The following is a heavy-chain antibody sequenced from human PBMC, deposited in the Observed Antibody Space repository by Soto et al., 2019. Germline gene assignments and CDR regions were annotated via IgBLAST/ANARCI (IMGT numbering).Heavy chain of an antibody. CDR2: IKGDGSAK. V-gene: IGHV3-7*05. J-gene: IGHJ3*02. D-gene: IGHD3-22*01. Sequence: EVQLVESGGGLVQPGGSLRLSCAASGFTVGNYWMTWVRQAPGKGLEWVANIKGDGSAKSDLDSVRGRFTVSRDTAANPLLLQMKTLRAEDTALYYCASDVSLLSTGYYLDAFDIWGQGTMVTVS. CDR1: GFTVGNYW. CDR3: ASDVSLLSTGYYLDAFDI.